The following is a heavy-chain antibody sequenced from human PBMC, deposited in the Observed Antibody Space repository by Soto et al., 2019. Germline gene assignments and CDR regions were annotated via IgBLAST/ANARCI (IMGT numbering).Heavy chain of an antibody. J-gene: IGHJ4*02. V-gene: IGHV3-23*01. Sequence: GESLKISCAASGFTFSSYAMSWVRQAPGKGLEWVSAISGSGGSTYYADSVKGRFTISRDNSKNTLYLQMNSLRAEDTAVYYCAKIGYYYDSSGYSDLYYFDYWGQGTLVTVSS. CDR1: GFTFSSYA. D-gene: IGHD3-22*01. CDR2: ISGSGGST. CDR3: AKIGYYYDSSGYSDLYYFDY.